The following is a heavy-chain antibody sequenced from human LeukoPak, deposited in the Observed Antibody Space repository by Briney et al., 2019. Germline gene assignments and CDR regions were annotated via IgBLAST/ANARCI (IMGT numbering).Heavy chain of an antibody. CDR3: VRQDGDGLYHFDS. Sequence: GESLKISCRGSGYSLTYYWIGWVRQMPGKGLEWMGLIYPRDSSARYSPSFQGQVTLSVDKSITTAYLQWTSLKASDTAMYYCVRQDGDGLYHFDSWGQGTLVTVSS. V-gene: IGHV5-51*01. J-gene: IGHJ4*02. CDR1: GYSLTYYW. CDR2: IYPRDSSA. D-gene: IGHD2-2*02.